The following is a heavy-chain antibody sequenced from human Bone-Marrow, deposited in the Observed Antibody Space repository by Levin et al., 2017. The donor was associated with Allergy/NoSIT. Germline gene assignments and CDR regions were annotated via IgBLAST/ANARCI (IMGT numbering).Heavy chain of an antibody. D-gene: IGHD3-16*02. J-gene: IGHJ3*01. CDR3: AGPYYEKIWGSYQAFDL. Sequence: SETLSLTCSVSGGSMRSSSYYWGWIRQPPGKGLEWIGTIFYTGSTYYSPSLNSRVTISLDTSNTPFSLRLRSVTAAATAMYFCAGPYYEKIWGSYQAFDLWGQGTMVTVSS. CDR1: GGSMRSSSYY. V-gene: IGHV4-39*01. CDR2: IFYTGST.